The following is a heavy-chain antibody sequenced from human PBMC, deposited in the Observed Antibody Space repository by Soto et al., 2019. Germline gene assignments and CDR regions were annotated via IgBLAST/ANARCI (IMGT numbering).Heavy chain of an antibody. Sequence: PSETLSLTYTVSGGSISSGGYYWSWIRQHPGKGLEWIGYIYYSGSTYYNPSLKSRVTISVDTSKNQFSLKLSSVTAADTAVYYCARGTEGGDDAFDIWGQGTMVNVS. J-gene: IGHJ3*02. CDR1: GGSISSGGYY. D-gene: IGHD3-16*01. CDR3: ARGTEGGDDAFDI. V-gene: IGHV4-31*03. CDR2: IYYSGST.